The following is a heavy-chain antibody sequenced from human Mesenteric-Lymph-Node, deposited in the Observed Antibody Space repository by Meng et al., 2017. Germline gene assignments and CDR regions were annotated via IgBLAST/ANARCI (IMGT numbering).Heavy chain of an antibody. CDR2: ISYDGSNK. V-gene: IGHV3-30*01. Sequence: GESLKISCAASGFTFSSYAMHWVRQAPGKGLEWVAVISYDGSNKYYADSVKGRFTISRDNSKNTLYLQMNSLRAEDTAVYYCAPLDIEYSSSSGGPVDYWGQGTLVTVSS. D-gene: IGHD6-6*01. CDR1: GFTFSSYA. J-gene: IGHJ4*02. CDR3: APLDIEYSSSSGGPVDY.